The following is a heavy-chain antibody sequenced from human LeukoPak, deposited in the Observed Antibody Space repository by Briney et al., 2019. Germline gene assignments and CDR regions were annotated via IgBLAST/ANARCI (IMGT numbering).Heavy chain of an antibody. D-gene: IGHD2-21*02. CDR2: SSGSGDST. CDR1: GFTFRSYA. Sequence: GGSLRLSCVSSGFTFRSYALRGVRQAPGKGLEWVSTSSGSGDSTFYADSVKGRFTISRDNAKNSLYLQMNSLRAEDTAVYYCAKEGGGDSRYYFDYWGQGTLVTVSS. J-gene: IGHJ4*02. V-gene: IGHV3-23*01. CDR3: AKEGGGDSRYYFDY.